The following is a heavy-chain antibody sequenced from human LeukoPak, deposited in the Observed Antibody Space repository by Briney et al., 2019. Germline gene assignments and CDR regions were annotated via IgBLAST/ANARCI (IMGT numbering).Heavy chain of an antibody. CDR1: GYSISSGYY. V-gene: IGHV4-38-2*01. J-gene: IGHJ4*02. CDR3: ARRYYYGPSMPSYFDY. Sequence: SETLSLTCVVSGYSISSGYYWGWIRQPPGKGLEWIGSIYHSGSTYYNPSLKSRVTISVDTSKNQFSLKLSSVTAADTAVYYCARRYYYGPSMPSYFDYWGQGTLVTVSS. D-gene: IGHD3-10*01. CDR2: IYHSGST.